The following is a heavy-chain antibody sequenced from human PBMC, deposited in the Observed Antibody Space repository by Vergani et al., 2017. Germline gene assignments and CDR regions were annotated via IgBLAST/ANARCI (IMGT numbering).Heavy chain of an antibody. CDR1: GYTFTSYD. Sequence: QVQLVQSGAEVKKPGASVKVSCKASGYTFTSYDINWVRQATGQGLEWMGWMNPNSGNTNYAQKLQGRVTMTTDTSTSTAYMELRSLRSDDTAVYYCARVGMVVVVAAADYWGQGTLVTVSS. CDR3: ARVGMVVVVAAADY. D-gene: IGHD2-15*01. V-gene: IGHV1-8*01. J-gene: IGHJ4*02. CDR2: MNPNSGNT.